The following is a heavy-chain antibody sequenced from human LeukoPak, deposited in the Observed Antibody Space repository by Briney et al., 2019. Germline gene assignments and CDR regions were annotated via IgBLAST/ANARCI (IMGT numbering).Heavy chain of an antibody. CDR1: GFTFSNYW. V-gene: IGHV3-74*01. D-gene: IGHD5-18*01. CDR2: INSDGSST. Sequence: GGSLRLSCAASGFTFSNYWMHWVRQAPGKGLVWVSRINSDGSSTSYADSVKGRFTISRDNAKNSLYLQMNSLRAEDTAVYYCARAPGYSYGERPDYWGQGTLVTVSS. CDR3: ARAPGYSYGERPDY. J-gene: IGHJ4*02.